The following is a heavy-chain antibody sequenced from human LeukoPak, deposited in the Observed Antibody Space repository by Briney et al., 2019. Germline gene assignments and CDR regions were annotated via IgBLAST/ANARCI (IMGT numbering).Heavy chain of an antibody. Sequence: SETLSLTCTVSGGSISSYYWSWIRQPAGKGLEWIGRIYSSGSTNYNPPLKSRVTMSVDTSKNEFSLKLSSVTAADTAVYYCARDSIVGVFDYWGQGTLVTVSS. CDR1: GGSISSYY. D-gene: IGHD1-26*01. V-gene: IGHV4-4*07. J-gene: IGHJ4*02. CDR2: IYSSGST. CDR3: ARDSIVGVFDY.